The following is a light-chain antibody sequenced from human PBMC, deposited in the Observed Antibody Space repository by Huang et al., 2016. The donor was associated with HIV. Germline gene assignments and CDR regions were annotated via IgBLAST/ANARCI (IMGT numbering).Light chain of an antibody. CDR3: QQYQDWPRT. Sequence: EIVMTQSPGTLSLSPGEKATLSGRPSQSVSSNLAWYQHKPGQSPRLRISGASSRATGVPARFSGSGSGTEFTLTISSLQSDDFVVCYCQQYQDWPRTFGQGTKVEIK. V-gene: IGKV3-15*01. CDR1: QSVSSN. J-gene: IGKJ1*01. CDR2: GAS.